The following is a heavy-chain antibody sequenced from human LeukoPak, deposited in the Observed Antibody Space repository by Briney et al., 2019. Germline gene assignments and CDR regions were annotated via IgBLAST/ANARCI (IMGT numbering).Heavy chain of an antibody. CDR1: GYTFTSYD. D-gene: IGHD5-18*01. V-gene: IGHV1-8*01. Sequence: ASVKVSCKASGYTFTSYDINWVRQATGQGLEWMGWMNPNSGNTGYAQKFQGRVTMTRNTSISTAYMELSSLRSEDTAVYYCAGPGGYSYTFDPWGQGTLVTVSS. J-gene: IGHJ5*02. CDR2: MNPNSGNT. CDR3: AGPGGYSYTFDP.